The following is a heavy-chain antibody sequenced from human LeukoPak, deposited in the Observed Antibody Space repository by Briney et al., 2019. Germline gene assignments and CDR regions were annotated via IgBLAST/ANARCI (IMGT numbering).Heavy chain of an antibody. D-gene: IGHD1-14*01. CDR2: ISYSGYT. V-gene: IGHV4-59*01. CDR1: GDSISSYY. J-gene: IGHJ6*02. CDR3: ARDNRVTPDYYGMDV. Sequence: DTLSLTCTVSGDSISSYYWSWIRQLPGKGLEWIGVISYSGYTNYNPSLKSRVTISVDTSKNQFSLMLSSVTAADTAVYYCARDNRVTPDYYGMDVWGQGTTVTVSS.